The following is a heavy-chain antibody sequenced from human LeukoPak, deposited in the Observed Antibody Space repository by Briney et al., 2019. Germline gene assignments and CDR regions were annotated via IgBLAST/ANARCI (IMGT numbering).Heavy chain of an antibody. CDR1: GFTVSSNY. V-gene: IGHV3-66*01. Sequence: PGGSLRLSCAASGFTVSSNYMSWVRQAPGKGLEWVSVLYSGGSTYYVDSVKGRFTISRDNSKNTLYLQMNSLRVEDTAIYYCAKDQGSHRESDYWGQGTLVTVSS. CDR2: LYSGGST. J-gene: IGHJ4*02. D-gene: IGHD3-16*02. CDR3: AKDQGSHRESDY.